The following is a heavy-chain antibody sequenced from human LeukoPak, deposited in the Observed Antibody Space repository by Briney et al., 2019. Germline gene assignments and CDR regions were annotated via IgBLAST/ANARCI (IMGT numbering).Heavy chain of an antibody. CDR3: AKDRSSIAAAGGEGYYMDV. J-gene: IGHJ6*03. D-gene: IGHD6-13*01. CDR2: IRYDGSNK. CDR1: GFTFSSYG. V-gene: IGHV3-30*02. Sequence: QSGGSLRLSCAASGFTFSSYGMHWVRQAPGKGLEWVAFIRYDGSNKYYADSVKGRFTISRDNSKNTLYLQMNSLRAEDTAVYYCAKDRSSIAAAGGEGYYMDVWGKGTTVTVSS.